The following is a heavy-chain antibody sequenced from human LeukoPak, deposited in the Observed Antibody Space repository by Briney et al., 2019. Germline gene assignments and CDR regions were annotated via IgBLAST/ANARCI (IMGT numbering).Heavy chain of an antibody. CDR2: ISYDGSNK. CDR3: AKWYGYSPTTTNV. CDR1: GFTFSSYA. D-gene: IGHD2-2*03. Sequence: RPGRSLRLSCAASGFTFSSYAMHWVRQAPGKGLEWVAVISYDGSNKYYADSVKGRFTISRDNSKNTLYLQMNSLRAEDTAVYYCAKWYGYSPTTTNVWGKGTTVTISS. J-gene: IGHJ6*04. V-gene: IGHV3-30*04.